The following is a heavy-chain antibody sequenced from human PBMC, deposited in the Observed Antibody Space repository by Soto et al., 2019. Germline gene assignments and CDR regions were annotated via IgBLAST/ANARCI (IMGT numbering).Heavy chain of an antibody. J-gene: IGHJ3*02. CDR2: IYHSGST. D-gene: IGHD6-6*01. Sequence: SETLSLTCAVSGGSISSSNWWSWVRQPPGKGLEWIGEIYHSGSTNYNPSLKSRVTISVDKSKNQFSLKLSSVTAADTAVYYCARAGIAARRGDAFDIWGQGTMVTVSS. CDR3: ARAGIAARRGDAFDI. CDR1: GGSISSSNW. V-gene: IGHV4-4*02.